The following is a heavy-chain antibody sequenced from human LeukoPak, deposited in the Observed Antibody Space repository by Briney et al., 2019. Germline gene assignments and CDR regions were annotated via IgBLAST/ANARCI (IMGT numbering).Heavy chain of an antibody. Sequence: PSETLSLTCTVSGGSINSSRDYWGWIRQPPGKGLEWIGSIYHSGTTYYNPSLDSRVTIYVDTSRKKFSLKMRALTAADTAVYYCARHPNYDILTGYYGPDYWGQGTLVTVSS. J-gene: IGHJ4*02. CDR2: IYHSGTT. CDR1: GGSINSSRDY. V-gene: IGHV4-39*01. CDR3: ARHPNYDILTGYYGPDY. D-gene: IGHD3-9*01.